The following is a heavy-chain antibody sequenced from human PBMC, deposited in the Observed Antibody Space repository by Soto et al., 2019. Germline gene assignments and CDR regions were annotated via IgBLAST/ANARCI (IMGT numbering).Heavy chain of an antibody. CDR2: ISSSSGTI. D-gene: IGHD6-13*01. CDR1: GFTFSDYY. CDR3: ARGTYRSKTDFDY. Sequence: GGSLRLSCAASGFTFSDYYMTWIRQAPGSGLEWVSCISSSSGTISYANSVKGRFTISRDNAQNSLYLQMTSLRAEDTAVYYCARGTYRSKTDFDYWGQGTLVTVSS. J-gene: IGHJ4*02. V-gene: IGHV3-11*01.